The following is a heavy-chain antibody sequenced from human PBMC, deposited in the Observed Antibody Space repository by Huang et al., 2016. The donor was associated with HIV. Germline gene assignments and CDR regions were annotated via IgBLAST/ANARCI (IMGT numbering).Heavy chain of an antibody. V-gene: IGHV3-30*02. CDR2: IRYDGSNK. Sequence: QVQLVESGGGVVQPGGSLSLSCAASGFTFSSYGMHWVGQAPGKGREVVAFIRYDGSNKYYADSVKGLFTISRDNSKNTLYLQMNSLRAEDTAVYYCAKGGDCSSTSCYAFDYWGQGTLVTVSS. CDR3: AKGGDCSSTSCYAFDY. J-gene: IGHJ4*02. D-gene: IGHD2-2*01. CDR1: GFTFSSYG.